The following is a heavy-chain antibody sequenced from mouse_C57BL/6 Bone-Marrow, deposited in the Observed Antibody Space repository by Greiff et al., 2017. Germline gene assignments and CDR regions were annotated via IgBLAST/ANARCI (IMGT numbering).Heavy chain of an antibody. V-gene: IGHV3-6*01. CDR3: ARGGLRRDYAMDC. J-gene: IGHJ4*01. Sequence: VQLKESGPGLVKPSQSLSLTCSVTGYSITSGYYWNWIRQFPGNKLEWMGYIRYDGSNNYNPSLKNRISITRDTSKNQFFLKLNSVTTEDKATYYCARGGLRRDYAMDCWGQGTSVTVSS. CDR1: GYSITSGYY. D-gene: IGHD2-2*01. CDR2: IRYDGSN.